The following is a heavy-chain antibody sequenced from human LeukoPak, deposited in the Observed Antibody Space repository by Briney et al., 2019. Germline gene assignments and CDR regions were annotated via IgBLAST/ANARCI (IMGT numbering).Heavy chain of an antibody. CDR3: ARESLPYGGNSFGHYYGMDV. D-gene: IGHD4-23*01. V-gene: IGHV1-69*13. Sequence: ASAKVSCKASGGTFSSYAISWVRQAPGQGLEWMGGIIPIFGTANYAQKFQGRVTITADESTSTAYMELSSLRSEDTAVYYCARESLPYGGNSFGHYYGMDVWGQGTTVTVSS. J-gene: IGHJ6*02. CDR1: GGTFSSYA. CDR2: IIPIFGTA.